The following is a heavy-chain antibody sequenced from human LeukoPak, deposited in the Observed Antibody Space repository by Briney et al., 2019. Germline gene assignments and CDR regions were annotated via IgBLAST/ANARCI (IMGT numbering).Heavy chain of an antibody. V-gene: IGHV3-30*04. CDR1: GFTFSSYA. D-gene: IGHD6-13*01. CDR2: ISYDGSNK. Sequence: PGGSLRLSCAASGFTFSSYAMHWVRQAPGKGLEWVAVISYDGSNKYYADSVKGRFTISRDNSKNTLYLQMNSLRAEDTAVYFCARASGEAEQQLVGSMDYGAQETLVTVS. CDR3: ARASGEAEQQLVGSMDY. J-gene: IGHJ4*02.